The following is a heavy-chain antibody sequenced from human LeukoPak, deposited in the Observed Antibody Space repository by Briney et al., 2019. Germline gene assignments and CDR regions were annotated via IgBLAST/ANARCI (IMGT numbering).Heavy chain of an antibody. CDR3: ARAVWFGELSPYYYYMDV. CDR2: IYTSGST. J-gene: IGHJ6*03. V-gene: IGHV4-61*02. CDR1: GGSISSGSYY. D-gene: IGHD3-10*01. Sequence: PSQTLSLTCTVSGGSISSGSYYWSWIRQPAGKGLEWIGRIYTSGSTNYNPSLKSRVTISVDTSKNQFSLKLGSVTAADTAVYYCARAVWFGELSPYYYYMDVWGKGTTVTVSS.